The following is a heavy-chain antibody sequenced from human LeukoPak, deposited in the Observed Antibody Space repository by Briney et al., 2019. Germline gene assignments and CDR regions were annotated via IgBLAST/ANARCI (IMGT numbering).Heavy chain of an antibody. CDR1: GFTFTTYS. D-gene: IGHD1-14*01. CDR2: ISDSSSTI. J-gene: IGHJ4*02. Sequence: GGSLRLSCAASGFTFTTYSMNWVRQAPGKGLEWISYISDSSSTIYYADSVKGRFTISRDNAKNSLFLQMNSLRDEDSAVYYCATNPSGAHYFDFWGQGSLVTVSS. V-gene: IGHV3-48*02. CDR3: ATNPSGAHYFDF.